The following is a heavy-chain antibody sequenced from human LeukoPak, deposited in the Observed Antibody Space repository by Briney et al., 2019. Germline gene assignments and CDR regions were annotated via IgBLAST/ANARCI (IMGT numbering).Heavy chain of an antibody. CDR3: ARDRGPVPIAVVGTPLLNY. Sequence: ASVKVSCKASGYTFTSYGISWVRQAPGQGLEWMGWISAYNGNTNYAQKLQGRVTMTTDTSTSTAYMELRSLRSDDTVVYYCARDRGPVPIAVVGTPLLNYWGQRTLVTVSS. CDR1: GYTFTSYG. J-gene: IGHJ1*01. V-gene: IGHV1-18*01. CDR2: ISAYNGNT. D-gene: IGHD6-19*01.